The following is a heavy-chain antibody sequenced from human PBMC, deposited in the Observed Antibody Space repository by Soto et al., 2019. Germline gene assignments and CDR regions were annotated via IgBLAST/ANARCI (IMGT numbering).Heavy chain of an antibody. Sequence: SVKVSCKASGGTFSSYAISWVRQAPGHGLEWMGGIIPIFGTANYAQKFQGRVTITAEESTSTAYMELSSLRSEDTAVYYCAAGYCGGDCYSEVYYYGMDVWGQGTTVTVSS. V-gene: IGHV1-69*13. CDR1: GGTFSSYA. CDR2: IIPIFGTA. J-gene: IGHJ6*02. D-gene: IGHD2-21*02. CDR3: AAGYCGGDCYSEVYYYGMDV.